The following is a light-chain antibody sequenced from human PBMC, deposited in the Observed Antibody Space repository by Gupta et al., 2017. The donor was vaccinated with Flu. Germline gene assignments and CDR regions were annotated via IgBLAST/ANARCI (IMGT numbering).Light chain of an antibody. CDR1: TGPVIWSHY. CDR2: HTS. V-gene: IGLV7-46*01. J-gene: IGLJ3*02. CDR3: LLSYGGPRV. Sequence: QAVVTQEPSLTVSPGGTVTLTCASSTGPVIWSHYPYWFQQKPGQAPRTMIYHTSKKQSSTPARFSGSLLGGKAALTLSGAQPEDEADYYCLLSYGGPRVFGRGTKLTVL.